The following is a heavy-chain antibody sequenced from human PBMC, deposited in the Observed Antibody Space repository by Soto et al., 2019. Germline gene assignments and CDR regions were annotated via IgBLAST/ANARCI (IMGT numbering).Heavy chain of an antibody. CDR2: IDPSDSYT. J-gene: IGHJ6*02. CDR3: ARHEGGELLSYYYYYGTDV. V-gene: IGHV5-10-1*01. D-gene: IGHD1-26*01. Sequence: GESLKISCKGSGYSFTSYWISWVRQMPGKGLEWMGRIDPSDSYTNYSPSFQGHVTISADKSISTAYLQWSSLKASDTAMYYCARHEGGELLSYYYYYGTDVWGQGTTVTVSS. CDR1: GYSFTSYW.